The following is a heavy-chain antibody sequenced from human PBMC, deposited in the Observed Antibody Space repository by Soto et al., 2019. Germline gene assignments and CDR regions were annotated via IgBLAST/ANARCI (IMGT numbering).Heavy chain of an antibody. V-gene: IGHV2-5*02. CDR2: IYWDDEN. D-gene: IGHD4-4*01. Sequence: QITLKESGPALVKPTQTLTLTCTFSGFSLSTSRVSVCWLRKTPEKALEWLALIYWDDENRYRPSLKSRLTITKDTSKNQVVLTMTNVDPVDTATYFCAHSFLQRSTYYYGMDVWGPGTTVTVSS. CDR3: AHSFLQRSTYYYGMDV. CDR1: GFSLSTSRVS. J-gene: IGHJ6*02.